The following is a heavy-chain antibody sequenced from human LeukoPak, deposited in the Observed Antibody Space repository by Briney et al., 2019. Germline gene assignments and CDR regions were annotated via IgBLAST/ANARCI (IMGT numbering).Heavy chain of an antibody. CDR2: TSYDGSNK. Sequence: GGSLRLSCAASGFTFSSYAMHWVRQAPGKGLEWVAVTSYDGSNKYHADSVKGRFTISRDNSKNTLYLQMNSLRAEDTAVYYCAREGWELRYAFDIWGQGTMVTVSS. CDR3: AREGWELRYAFDI. D-gene: IGHD2-15*01. CDR1: GFTFSSYA. J-gene: IGHJ3*02. V-gene: IGHV3-30-3*01.